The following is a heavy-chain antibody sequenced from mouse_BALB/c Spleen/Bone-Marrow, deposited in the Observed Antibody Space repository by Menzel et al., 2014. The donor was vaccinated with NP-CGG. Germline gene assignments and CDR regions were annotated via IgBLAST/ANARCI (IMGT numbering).Heavy chain of an antibody. CDR2: INPGSGGT. D-gene: IGHD1-1*01. V-gene: IGHV1-54*01. Sequence: QVQLQQSGAELVRPGTSVKVSCKASGYAFTNYLIEWVKQRPGQGLEWIGVINPGSGGTNYNEKFKGMATLTADKSSSTAYMQLSSLTSDDSAVYFCARGISTGYFDYWGQGTTLTVSS. CDR3: ARGISTGYFDY. CDR1: GYAFTNYL. J-gene: IGHJ2*01.